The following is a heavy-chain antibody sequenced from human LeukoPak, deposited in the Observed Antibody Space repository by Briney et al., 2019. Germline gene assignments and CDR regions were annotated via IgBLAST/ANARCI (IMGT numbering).Heavy chain of an antibody. D-gene: IGHD3-22*01. CDR2: ISSGGTYT. Sequence: GGSLRLSCAASGFIFSDYSMNWVRQAPGKGLEWVSAISSGGTYTYYADSVKGRFTVSRDNAENSLYLQMNSLRAEDTAVYYCARERASGLNYYDSSGYLDYWGQGTLVTVSS. V-gene: IGHV3-21*01. CDR1: GFIFSDYS. J-gene: IGHJ4*02. CDR3: ARERASGLNYYDSSGYLDY.